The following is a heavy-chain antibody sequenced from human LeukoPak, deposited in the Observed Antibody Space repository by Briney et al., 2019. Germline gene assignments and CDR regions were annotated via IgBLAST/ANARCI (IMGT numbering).Heavy chain of an antibody. V-gene: IGHV1-69*06. CDR3: ATYGGGGDASVYDPHNYYNMDV. D-gene: IGHD5/OR15-5a*01. CDR2: IIPMFATA. CDR1: GYTFTTYY. J-gene: IGHJ6*03. Sequence: SVKVSCKASGYTFTTYYMHWVRQAPGQGLEWMGGIIPMFATADYAQKFQGKVTITADRSTSTSYMELSSLRSEDTAVYYCATYGGGGDASVYDPHNYYNMDVWGKGTTVTVSS.